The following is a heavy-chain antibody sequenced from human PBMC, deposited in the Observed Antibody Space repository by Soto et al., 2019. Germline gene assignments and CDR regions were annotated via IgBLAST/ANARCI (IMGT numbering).Heavy chain of an antibody. V-gene: IGHV3-30*18. D-gene: IGHD3-22*01. CDR2: ISYDESDK. CDR1: GFTFSTYA. Sequence: QVQLVESGGGVVQPGRSLRLSCAASGFTFSTYAMHWVRQAPGKGLEWVAVISYDESDKFYADSVKGRFTISKDNSKNTLYLQMNSLRVEDTAVDYCVKSQFSDSCGYPLDSWGQGTLVPCSS. J-gene: IGHJ4*02. CDR3: VKSQFSDSCGYPLDS.